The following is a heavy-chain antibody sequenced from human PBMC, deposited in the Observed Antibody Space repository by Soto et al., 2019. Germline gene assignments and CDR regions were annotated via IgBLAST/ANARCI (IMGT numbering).Heavy chain of an antibody. V-gene: IGHV4-59*01. J-gene: IGHJ4*02. CDR1: GGSIRSYY. Sequence: PSETLSLTCTVSGGSIRSYYWSWIRQPPGKGLEWIGYIYYSGSTNYNPSLKSRVTISVDTSKNQFSLKLSSVTAADTAVYYCARDPSSGYYAGYFDYWGQGTLVTVS. CDR3: ARDPSSGYYAGYFDY. D-gene: IGHD3-22*01. CDR2: IYYSGST.